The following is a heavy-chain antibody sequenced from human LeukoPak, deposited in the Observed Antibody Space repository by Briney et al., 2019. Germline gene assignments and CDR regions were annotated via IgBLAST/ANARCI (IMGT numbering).Heavy chain of an antibody. CDR3: AYDSPHQFDY. Sequence: ASVKVSCKASGYTFTSYGISWVRQAPGQGLEWMGWISAYNGNTNYAQKFQGRVTITADKSTSTAYMELSSLRSEDTAVYYCAYDSPHQFDYWGQGTLVTVSS. V-gene: IGHV1-18*01. CDR1: GYTFTSYG. D-gene: IGHD3-22*01. CDR2: ISAYNGNT. J-gene: IGHJ4*02.